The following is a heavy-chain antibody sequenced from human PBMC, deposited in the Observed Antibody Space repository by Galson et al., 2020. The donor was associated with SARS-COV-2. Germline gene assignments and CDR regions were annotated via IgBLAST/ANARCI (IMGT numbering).Heavy chain of an antibody. Sequence: GESLKISCKGSGYSFTSYWIGWVRQMPGKGLEWMGIIYPGDSDTRYSPSFQGQVTISADKSISTAYPQWSSLKASDTAMYYCARQTTMVRGVIHIQDYYYGMDVWGQGTTVTVSS. CDR1: GYSFTSYW. J-gene: IGHJ6*02. V-gene: IGHV5-51*01. CDR2: IYPGDSDT. D-gene: IGHD3-10*01. CDR3: ARQTTMVRGVIHIQDYYYGMDV.